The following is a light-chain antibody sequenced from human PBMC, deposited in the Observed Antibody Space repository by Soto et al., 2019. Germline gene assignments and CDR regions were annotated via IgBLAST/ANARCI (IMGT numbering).Light chain of an antibody. CDR2: GAS. J-gene: IGKJ2*01. Sequence: IVLTQSPGTLSLSPGERATLSCRASQSVSSSYLAWYQQKPGQAPRLLIYGASNRATGIPDRFSGSGSGTDVTLTISRLEPEDFAIYYCQQYGSSPYTFGQGTKLEIK. V-gene: IGKV3-20*01. CDR3: QQYGSSPYT. CDR1: QSVSSSY.